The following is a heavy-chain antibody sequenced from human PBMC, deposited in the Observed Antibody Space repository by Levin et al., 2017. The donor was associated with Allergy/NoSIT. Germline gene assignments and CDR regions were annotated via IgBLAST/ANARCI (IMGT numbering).Heavy chain of an antibody. CDR2: IIPIFGTA. CDR3: ARGGSSSLSRWFDP. J-gene: IGHJ5*02. V-gene: IGHV1-69*13. Sequence: SVKVSCKXXXXXSRSNATRGVRQAPEKGLEWMGGIIPIFGTANYAQKFQGRVTITADESTSTAYMELSSLRSEDTAVYYCARGGSSSLSRWFDPWGQGTLVTVSS. D-gene: IGHD6-6*01. CDR1: XXXSRSNA.